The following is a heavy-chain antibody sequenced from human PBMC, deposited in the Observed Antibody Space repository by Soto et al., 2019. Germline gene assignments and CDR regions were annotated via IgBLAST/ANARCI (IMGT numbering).Heavy chain of an antibody. CDR1: GFTVSSNY. J-gene: IGHJ6*02. V-gene: IGHV3-66*01. CDR2: IYSGGST. Sequence: GGSLRLSCAASGFTVSSNYMSWVRQAPGKGLEWVSVIYSGGSTYYADSVKGRFTISRDNSKNTLYLQMNSLRAEDTAVYYCARDTSSSWYEDYYYGMDVWGQGTTVTVSS. CDR3: ARDTSSSWYEDYYYGMDV. D-gene: IGHD6-13*01.